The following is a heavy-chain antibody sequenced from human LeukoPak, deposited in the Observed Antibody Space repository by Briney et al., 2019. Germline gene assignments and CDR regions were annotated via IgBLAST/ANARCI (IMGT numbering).Heavy chain of an antibody. CDR2: ISAGNGNT. V-gene: IGHV1-3*01. J-gene: IGHJ4*02. CDR1: GYTFTSYA. CDR3: ARGATIFGVVTLFDY. Sequence: ASVKVSCKASGYTFTSYAMHWVRQAPGQRLEWMGWISAGNGNTKYSQKFQGRVTITRDTSASTAYMELSSLRSEDTAVYYCARGATIFGVVTLFDYWGQGTLVTVSS. D-gene: IGHD3-3*01.